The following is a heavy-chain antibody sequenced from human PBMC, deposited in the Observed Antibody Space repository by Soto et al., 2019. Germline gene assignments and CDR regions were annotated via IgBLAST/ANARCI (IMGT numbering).Heavy chain of an antibody. CDR1: GFTFSSYS. CDR3: ARGYYYGSGSYSQDYMDV. Sequence: GGSLRLSCAASGFTFSSYSMNWVRQAPGKGLEWVSYISSSSSTIHYVDSVKGRFTISRDNAKNSLYLQMNSLRADDTAVDYCARGYYYGSGSYSQDYMDVWGKGTSVTVSS. J-gene: IGHJ6*03. CDR2: ISSSSSTI. D-gene: IGHD3-10*01. V-gene: IGHV3-48*01.